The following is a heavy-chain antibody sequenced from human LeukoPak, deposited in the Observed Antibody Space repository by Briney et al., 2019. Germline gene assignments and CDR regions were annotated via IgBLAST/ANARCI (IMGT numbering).Heavy chain of an antibody. CDR2: INSDGSST. V-gene: IGHV3-74*01. Sequence: PGGSLRLSCAASGFTFSTYWMHRVRQAPGKGLVWVSRINSDGSSTNYADSVKGRFTISRDNAKNTLYLQMNSLRAEDTAVHYCVRDMGYYDKVWGQGTLVTVSS. CDR3: VRDMGYYDKV. D-gene: IGHD3-22*01. CDR1: GFTFSTYW. J-gene: IGHJ4*02.